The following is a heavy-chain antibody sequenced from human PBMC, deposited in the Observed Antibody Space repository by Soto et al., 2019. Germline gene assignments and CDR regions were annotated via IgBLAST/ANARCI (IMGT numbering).Heavy chain of an antibody. D-gene: IGHD3-16*01. V-gene: IGHV3-11*01. Sequence: QVQLVESGGGLVKPGGSLRLSCAASGFTFSDYSMSWIRQAPGRGLQWVSYIRTSGSTMYYADSVKCRFTVSRDNAKNSLYLRMNRLRAEDTAVYYCARGLWNFDLWGRGTLVTVSS. CDR3: ARGLWNFDL. CDR1: GFTFSDYS. J-gene: IGHJ2*01. CDR2: IRTSGSTM.